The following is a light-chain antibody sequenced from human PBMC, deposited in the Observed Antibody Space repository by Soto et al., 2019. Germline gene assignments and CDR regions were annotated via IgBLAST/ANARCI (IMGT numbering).Light chain of an antibody. CDR2: RAS. CDR3: QQYSNWPLT. V-gene: IGKV3-15*01. CDR1: QSVSSN. J-gene: IGKJ4*01. Sequence: EIVMTQSPATLSVSPGDRATLSCWASQSVSSNLAWYQKKPGQAPRLLVWRASIRATDMAARFSGSGSGTEFTLTISSLQPEDSAVYYCQQYSNWPLTFGGGTKVDIK.